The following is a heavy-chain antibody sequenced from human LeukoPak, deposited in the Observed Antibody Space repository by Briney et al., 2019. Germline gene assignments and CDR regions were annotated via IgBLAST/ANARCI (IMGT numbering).Heavy chain of an antibody. CDR1: GFTLSNNY. D-gene: IGHD5-18*01. Sequence: GGSLRLSCAASGFTLSNNYMSWVRQAPGKGLEWVSVVYSGGSTYSADSVKGRFTISRDNSKNTLYLQMNSLRAEDSAVYYCARDRYSYGFALDCWGQGTLVTVS. CDR3: ARDRYSYGFALDC. V-gene: IGHV3-66*02. CDR2: VYSGGST. J-gene: IGHJ4*02.